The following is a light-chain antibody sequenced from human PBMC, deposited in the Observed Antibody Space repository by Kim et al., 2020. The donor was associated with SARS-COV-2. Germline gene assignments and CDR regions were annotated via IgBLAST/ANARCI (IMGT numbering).Light chain of an antibody. CDR3: QTWGTGIRV. Sequence: SVKLTCTLSSGHSNYAIAWHQQQPEKGPRYLMKLNSDGSHSKGDGIPDRFSGSSSGAERYLTISSLQSEDESDYYCQTWGTGIRVFGGGTKLTVL. CDR1: SGHSNYA. CDR2: LNSDGSH. V-gene: IGLV4-69*01. J-gene: IGLJ3*02.